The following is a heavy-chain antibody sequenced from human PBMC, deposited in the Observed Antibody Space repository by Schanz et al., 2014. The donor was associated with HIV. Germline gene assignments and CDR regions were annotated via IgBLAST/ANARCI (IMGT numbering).Heavy chain of an antibody. Sequence: QVQLVQSGAEVKMPGSSVKVSCKASGGTFSNYAMTWVRQAPGQGLEWMAGIIPIIGTADYAQKFQGRVTINVDESTSTAYMELSSLRSDDTAVYYCARDSPVAAGTLDYWGQGTLVTVSS. J-gene: IGHJ4*02. CDR2: IIPIIGTA. CDR3: ARDSPVAAGTLDY. D-gene: IGHD6-13*01. CDR1: GGTFSNYA. V-gene: IGHV1-69*01.